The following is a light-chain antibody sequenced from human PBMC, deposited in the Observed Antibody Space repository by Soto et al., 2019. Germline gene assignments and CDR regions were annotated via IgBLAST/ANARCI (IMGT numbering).Light chain of an antibody. J-gene: IGLJ1*01. V-gene: IGLV2-8*01. Sequence: QSVLTQPPSASGSPGQSVTISCTGTSSDVGAYNYVSWYQHRPGKAPKLMIYEVTKRPSGVPDRFSGAKSGNTASLTVSGLQAEDEADYYCTSHAGTNNCPHVFGTGTKLPVL. CDR1: SSDVGAYNY. CDR2: EVT. CDR3: TSHAGTNNCPHV.